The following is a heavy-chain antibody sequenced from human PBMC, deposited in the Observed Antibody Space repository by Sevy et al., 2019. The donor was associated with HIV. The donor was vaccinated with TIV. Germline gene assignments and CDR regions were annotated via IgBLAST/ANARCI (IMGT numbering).Heavy chain of an antibody. Sequence: SETLSLTCTVSGGSISSSSYYWGWIRQPPGKGLEWIGSIYYSGSTYYNPSLKSRVTISVDTSKNQFSLKLSSVTAADTAVYYCARSTRHDYVWGSYRYTVRWYFDLWGRGTLVTVSS. V-gene: IGHV4-39*01. D-gene: IGHD3-16*02. CDR2: IYYSGST. CDR1: GGSISSSSYY. J-gene: IGHJ2*01. CDR3: ARSTRHDYVWGSYRYTVRWYFDL.